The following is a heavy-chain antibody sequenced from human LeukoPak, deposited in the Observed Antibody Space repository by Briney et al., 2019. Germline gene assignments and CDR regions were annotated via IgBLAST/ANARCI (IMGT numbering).Heavy chain of an antibody. CDR1: GFTFSSYT. CDR2: ISHDGGNK. Sequence: PGGSLRLSCAASGFTFSSYTMHWVRQAPDKGLEWVAVISHDGGNKYYADSVKGRFTISRDNSKNTLYLQMNSLRAEDTAVYYCAREHYYDSSSYYYPLDYWGQGTLVTVSS. CDR3: AREHYYDSSSYYYPLDY. J-gene: IGHJ4*02. D-gene: IGHD3-22*01. V-gene: IGHV3-30-3*01.